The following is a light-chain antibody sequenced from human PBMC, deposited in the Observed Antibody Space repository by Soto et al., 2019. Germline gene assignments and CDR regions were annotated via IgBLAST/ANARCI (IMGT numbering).Light chain of an antibody. CDR2: EVS. J-gene: IGLJ2*01. CDR3: CSYAGTYTVV. V-gene: IGLV2-11*01. Sequence: QSALTQPRSVSGSPGQSVTISCTGTSSDVGDYNYVSWYQQHTGKAPKFIIYEVSKRPSGVPDRFSGSKSGNTASLTISGLQAEDEADYYCCSYAGTYTVVFGGGTKLTVL. CDR1: SSDVGDYNY.